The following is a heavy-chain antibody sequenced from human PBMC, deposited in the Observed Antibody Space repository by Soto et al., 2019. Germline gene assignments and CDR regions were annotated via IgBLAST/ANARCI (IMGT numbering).Heavy chain of an antibody. D-gene: IGHD3-22*01. CDR3: TRHGYYDSSGYYYYYYGMDV. CDR2: IRSKDNSYTT. CDR1: GFTFSGSA. J-gene: IGHJ6*02. V-gene: IGHV3-73*02. Sequence: EVQLVESGGGLVQPGGSLKLSCAASGFTFSGSAMHWVRQASGKGLEWVGRIRSKDNSYTTAYAASVKGRFTISRDDSKNTSYMQMNSLKTEDMVVYYCTRHGYYDSSGYYYYYYGMDVWGQGTTVTVSS.